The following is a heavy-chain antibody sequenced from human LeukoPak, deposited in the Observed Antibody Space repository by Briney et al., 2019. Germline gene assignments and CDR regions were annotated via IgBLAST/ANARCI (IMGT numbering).Heavy chain of an antibody. J-gene: IGHJ4*02. CDR3: ASADDGYSSSWYPPYFDY. CDR1: GGTFSSYA. V-gene: IGHV1-69*05. CDR2: IIPIFGTA. Sequence: SVKVSCKASGGTFSSYAISWVRQAPGQGLEWMGGIIPIFGTANYAQKFQGRVTITTDESTSTAYMELSSLRSEDTAVYYCASADDGYSSSWYPPYFDYWGQGTPVTVSS. D-gene: IGHD6-13*01.